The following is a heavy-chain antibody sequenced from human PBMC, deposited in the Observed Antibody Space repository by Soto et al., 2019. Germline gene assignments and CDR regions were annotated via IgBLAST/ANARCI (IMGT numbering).Heavy chain of an antibody. CDR2: MSYDGSKI. CDR3: AKDRDPYYYYYLMDV. V-gene: IGHV3-30*18. CDR1: GFAFDTYG. J-gene: IGHJ6*02. Sequence: GGSLRLSCEASGFAFDTYGMHWIRQGAGQGLEWVATMSYDGSKIYYRDSVRGRFSISRDDSKRTLYLQMNSLRAEDTAVYYCAKDRDPYYYYYLMDVWGQGTTVTVSS.